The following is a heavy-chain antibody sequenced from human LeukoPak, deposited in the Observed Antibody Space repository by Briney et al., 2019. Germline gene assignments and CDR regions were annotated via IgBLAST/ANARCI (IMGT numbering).Heavy chain of an antibody. D-gene: IGHD3-9*01. J-gene: IGHJ4*02. CDR3: ARWNYDILTGYRYFDY. Sequence: SQTLSLTCTVSGGSMRGFYWSWIRQPPGKGLEWIGYFYYSRDTNYNPALKSRVTISVDTSKNQFSLEVNSLTAADTAVYYCARWNYDILTGYRYFDYWGQGTLVTVSS. CDR2: FYYSRDT. CDR1: GGSMRGFY. V-gene: IGHV4-59*01.